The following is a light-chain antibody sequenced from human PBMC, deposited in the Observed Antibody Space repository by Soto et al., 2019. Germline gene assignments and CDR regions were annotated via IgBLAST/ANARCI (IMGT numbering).Light chain of an antibody. CDR2: GAS. V-gene: IGKV3-15*01. CDR1: QSVFGN. CDR3: QQYNDWPRT. J-gene: IGKJ2*01. Sequence: EVVMTQSPATLSVSPGERATLSCRASQSVFGNLAWYQQKPGQAPGLLIYGASTRATGIPARFSGSGSGTEFTLTISSLQSEDFVVYYCQQYNDWPRTFGQGTKLEIK.